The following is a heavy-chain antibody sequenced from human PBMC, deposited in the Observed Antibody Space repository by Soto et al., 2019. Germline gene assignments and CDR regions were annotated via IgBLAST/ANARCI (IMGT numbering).Heavy chain of an antibody. V-gene: IGHV3-7*05. CDR3: ARARGGPVVVAHPRYAYYYGMDV. D-gene: IGHD2-15*01. Sequence: PGGSLRLSCAASGFTFSSYWMSWVRQAPGKGLEWVANIKQDGSEKYYVDSVKGRFTISRDNAKNSLYLQMNSLRAEDTAVYYCARARGGPVVVAHPRYAYYYGMDVWGQGTTVTVSS. J-gene: IGHJ6*02. CDR2: IKQDGSEK. CDR1: GFTFSSYW.